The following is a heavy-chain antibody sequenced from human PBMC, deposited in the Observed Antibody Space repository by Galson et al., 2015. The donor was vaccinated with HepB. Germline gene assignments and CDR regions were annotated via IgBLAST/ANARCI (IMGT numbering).Heavy chain of an antibody. D-gene: IGHD1-26*01. CDR3: ARDTGGHH. Sequence: SLRLSCPASGFTFSSYSMNWVRQAPGKGLEWVSSISSSSYIYYADSVKGRFTISRDNAKNSPYLQMNSLRAEDTAVYYCARDTGGHHWGTGTLVTASP. CDR2: ISSSSYI. V-gene: IGHV3-21*01. CDR1: GFTFSSYS. J-gene: IGHJ4*02.